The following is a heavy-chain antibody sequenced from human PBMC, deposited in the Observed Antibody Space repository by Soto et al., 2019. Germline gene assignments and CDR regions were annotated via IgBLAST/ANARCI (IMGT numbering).Heavy chain of an antibody. CDR3: ARDKGEGYCTNGVCYYFDY. Sequence: GGSLRLSCAASGFTFSSYAMHWVRQAPGKGLEYVSAISSNGGSTYYANSVKGRFTISRDNSKNTLYLQMGSLRAEDMAVYYCARDKGEGYCTNGVCYYFDYWGQGTLVTVSS. J-gene: IGHJ4*02. D-gene: IGHD2-8*01. CDR1: GFTFSSYA. V-gene: IGHV3-64*01. CDR2: ISSNGGST.